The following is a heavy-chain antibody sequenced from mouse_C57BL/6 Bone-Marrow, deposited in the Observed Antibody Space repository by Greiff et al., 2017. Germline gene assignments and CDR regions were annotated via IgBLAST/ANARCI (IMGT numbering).Heavy chain of an antibody. CDR3: AREPNITAVVANAMDY. J-gene: IGHJ4*01. Sequence: QVQLQQPGAELVMPGASVKLSCKASGYTFTSYWMHWVKQRPGQGLEWIGEIDPSDSYTNYNKKFKGKSTLTVDKSSSTADMQLSSLTSEDSAVYYGAREPNITAVVANAMDYWGQGTSVTVSS. D-gene: IGHD1-1*01. V-gene: IGHV1-69*01. CDR1: GYTFTSYW. CDR2: IDPSDSYT.